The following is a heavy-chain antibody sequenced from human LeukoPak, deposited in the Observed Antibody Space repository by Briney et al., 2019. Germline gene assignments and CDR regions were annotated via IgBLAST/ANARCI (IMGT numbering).Heavy chain of an antibody. J-gene: IGHJ4*02. Sequence: PGRSLTLSCAASGFTFTSYGMHWVRQAPGKGREWVAVISYGGRNKYYADSVKGRFTMSRDNSKNTLYLQLNSLGAEDTAVYFCAKDYGRYSGYDFFPDYWGQGTLVTVSS. CDR2: ISYGGRNK. V-gene: IGHV3-30*18. CDR1: GFTFTSYG. D-gene: IGHD5-12*01. CDR3: AKDYGRYSGYDFFPDY.